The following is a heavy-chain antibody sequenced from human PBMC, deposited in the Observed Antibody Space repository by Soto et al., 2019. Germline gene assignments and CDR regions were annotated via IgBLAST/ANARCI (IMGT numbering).Heavy chain of an antibody. CDR2: IYHSGST. CDR3: ARSEPNYGGNVFDI. V-gene: IGHV4-39*01. D-gene: IGHD4-17*01. Sequence: QLQVQESGPGLVKPSETLTLTCTVSGGSISSSSYYWGWVRQPPGKGLEWIGSIYHSGSTYYNPSLKSRVTISVDTSKNQFSLKLTSVTAADTAVYYCARSEPNYGGNVFDIWGQGTMVTVSS. J-gene: IGHJ3*02. CDR1: GGSISSSSYY.